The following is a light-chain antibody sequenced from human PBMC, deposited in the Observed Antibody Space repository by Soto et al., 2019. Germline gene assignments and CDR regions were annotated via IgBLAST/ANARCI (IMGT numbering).Light chain of an antibody. CDR3: SSYTSSSTLDVV. CDR2: DVS. V-gene: IGLV2-14*01. Sequence: QSALTQPASVSGSPGQSITISCTGTSSDVGGYNSVSWYQQHPGKAPKLMIYDVSNRPSGVSNRFSGSKSGNTASLTIYGLQAEDEAHYYCSSYTSSSTLDVVFGGGTKLTV. CDR1: SSDVGGYNS. J-gene: IGLJ2*01.